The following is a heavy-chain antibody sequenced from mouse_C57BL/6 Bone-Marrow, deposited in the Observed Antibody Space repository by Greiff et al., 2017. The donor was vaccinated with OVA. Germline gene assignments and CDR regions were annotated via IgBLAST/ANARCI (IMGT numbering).Heavy chain of an antibody. Sequence: VQRVESGAELARPGASVKLSCKASGYTFTSYGISWVKQRTGQGLEWIGEIYPRSGNTYYNEKFKGKATLTADKSSSTAYMELRSLTSEDSAVYFCARRSRYYGSSYVFAYWGQGTLVTVSA. J-gene: IGHJ3*01. V-gene: IGHV1-81*01. CDR3: ARRSRYYGSSYVFAY. D-gene: IGHD1-1*01. CDR1: GYTFTSYG. CDR2: IYPRSGNT.